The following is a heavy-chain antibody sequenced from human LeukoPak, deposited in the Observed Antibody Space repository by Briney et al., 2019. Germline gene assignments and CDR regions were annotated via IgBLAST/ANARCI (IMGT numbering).Heavy chain of an antibody. V-gene: IGHV3-30*18. CDR1: GFTFSSYG. Sequence: GGSLRLSCAASGFTFSSYGMHWVRQAPGKGLEWVAVISYDGSNKYYADSVKGRFTISRDNSKNTLYLQMNSLRAEDTAVYYCAKGSGYEDSLLHWGQGTLVTVSS. D-gene: IGHD3-22*01. CDR2: ISYDGSNK. CDR3: AKGSGYEDSLLH. J-gene: IGHJ4*02.